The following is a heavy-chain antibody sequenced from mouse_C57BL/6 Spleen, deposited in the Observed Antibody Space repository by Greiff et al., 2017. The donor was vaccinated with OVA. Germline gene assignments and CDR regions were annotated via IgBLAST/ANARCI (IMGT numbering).Heavy chain of an antibody. Sequence: EVKLMESGGGLVKPGGSLKLSCAASGFTFSSYTMSWVRQTPEKRLEWVATISGGGGNTYYPDSVKGRFTISRDNAKNTLYLQMSSLRSEDTALYYCARGYSNFDYWGQGTTLTVSS. CDR3: ARGYSNFDY. CDR2: ISGGGGNT. J-gene: IGHJ2*01. CDR1: GFTFSSYT. V-gene: IGHV5-9*01. D-gene: IGHD2-5*01.